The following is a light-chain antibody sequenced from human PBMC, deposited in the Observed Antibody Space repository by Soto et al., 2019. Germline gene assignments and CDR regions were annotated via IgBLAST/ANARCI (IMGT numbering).Light chain of an antibody. CDR1: QDISSW. Sequence: IRMTLSLSSLSASIRDRVTLTCRASQDISSWLAWYQQKPGKAPKLLIYVASNLHSGVPSRFSGSGSGTDFTLTISGLQPEDFATYYCQQANSFLITFGQVTLLEI. CDR3: QQANSFLIT. J-gene: IGKJ5*01. CDR2: VAS. V-gene: IGKV1-12*01.